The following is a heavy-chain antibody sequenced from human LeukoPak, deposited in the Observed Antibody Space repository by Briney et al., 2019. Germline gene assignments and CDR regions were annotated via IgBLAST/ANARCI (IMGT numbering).Heavy chain of an antibody. CDR3: VRSKSGAYGWFDP. D-gene: IGHD2-15*01. Sequence: SETLSLTCTVSSGSVSSGGYYWSWIRQPPGKGLEWIGYIYYTGNTNYNPSLKSRVTISIDTSKNQFSLNVNSVTAADTAVYYCVRSKSGAYGWFDPWGQGTLVTVSS. CDR1: SGSVSSGGYY. J-gene: IGHJ5*02. CDR2: IYYTGNT. V-gene: IGHV4-61*08.